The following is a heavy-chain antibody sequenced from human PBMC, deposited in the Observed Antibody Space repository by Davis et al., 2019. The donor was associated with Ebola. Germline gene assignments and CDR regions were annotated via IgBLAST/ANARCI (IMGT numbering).Heavy chain of an antibody. D-gene: IGHD3-10*01. Sequence: AASVKVSCKASGYTFTGYDINWVRQATGQGLEWMGWMNPNSGNTGYAQKFQGRVTITRDTSASTAYMELSSLRSEDTAVYYCARDLVRFRGVIINSGHYYGMDVWGQGTTVTVSS. CDR2: MNPNSGNT. J-gene: IGHJ6*02. CDR1: GYTFTGYD. V-gene: IGHV1-8*01. CDR3: ARDLVRFRGVIINSGHYYGMDV.